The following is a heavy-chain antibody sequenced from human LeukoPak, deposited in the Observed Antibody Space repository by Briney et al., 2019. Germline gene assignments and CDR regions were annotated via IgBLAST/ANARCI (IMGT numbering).Heavy chain of an antibody. V-gene: IGHV3-23*01. J-gene: IGHJ4*02. CDR1: GFTSIAYA. CDR2: ISGGGVTT. CDR3: ARERGNYYVYLDH. Sequence: GGSLRLSCVGSGFTSIAYALTWARQAPGKGLEWVSGISGGGVTTYYADSVKGRFTISRDNSKNTLYLQMNSLRAEDTAVYYCARERGNYYVYLDHWGQGTLVTVSS. D-gene: IGHD1-26*01.